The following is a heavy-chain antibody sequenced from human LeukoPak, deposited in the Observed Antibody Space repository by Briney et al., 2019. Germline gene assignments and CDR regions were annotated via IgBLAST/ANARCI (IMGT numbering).Heavy chain of an antibody. V-gene: IGHV3-30*04. D-gene: IGHD1-14*01. CDR3: ATTDTTCY. J-gene: IGHJ4*02. CDR1: GFTFSSYA. Sequence: GRSLRLSCAASGFTFSSYAMHWVRQAPGKGLEWVAVISYDGSNKYYADSVKGRFTISRDNSKNTLYLEINSLSADDTAVYYCATTDTTCYWGQGTLVTVSS. CDR2: ISYDGSNK.